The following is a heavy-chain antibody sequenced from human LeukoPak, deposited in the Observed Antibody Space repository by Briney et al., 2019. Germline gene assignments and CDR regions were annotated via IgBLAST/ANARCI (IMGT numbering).Heavy chain of an antibody. CDR2: ISAYNGNT. Sequence: ASVKVSCKASGYTLTSYGISWVRQAPGQGLEWMGWISAYNGNTNYVQKLRGRVTMTTDTSTSTAYMVLRSLRSDDTAVYYCARDLNPPYFWSGYHPQYNWFDPWGQGTLVTVSS. J-gene: IGHJ5*02. V-gene: IGHV1-18*01. D-gene: IGHD3-3*01. CDR3: ARDLNPPYFWSGYHPQYNWFDP. CDR1: GYTLTSYG.